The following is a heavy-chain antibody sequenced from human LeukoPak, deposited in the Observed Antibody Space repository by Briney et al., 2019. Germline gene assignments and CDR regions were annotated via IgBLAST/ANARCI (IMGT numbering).Heavy chain of an antibody. Sequence: PSETLSLTCTVSGGSISSSSYYWGWIRQPPGKGLEWIGSIYYSGSTYYNPSLKSRVTISVDTSKNQFSLKLSSVTAADTAVYYCARVLRRGFVGATTPPFDYWGQGTLVTVSS. CDR3: ARVLRRGFVGATTPPFDY. V-gene: IGHV4-39*07. J-gene: IGHJ4*02. D-gene: IGHD1-26*01. CDR2: IYYSGST. CDR1: GGSISSSSYY.